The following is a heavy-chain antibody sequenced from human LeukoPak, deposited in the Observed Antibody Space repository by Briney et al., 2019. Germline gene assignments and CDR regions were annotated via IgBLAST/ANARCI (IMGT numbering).Heavy chain of an antibody. V-gene: IGHV3-48*01. CDR2: ISSSSSTI. Sequence: HTGGSLRLSCAASGFTFSSYSMNWVRQAPGKGLEWVSYISSSSSTIYYADSVKGRFTISRDNAKNSLYLQMNSLRAEDTAVYYCARDRPVVISWDYFDYWGQGTLVTVSS. D-gene: IGHD4-23*01. CDR1: GFTFSSYS. CDR3: ARDRPVVISWDYFDY. J-gene: IGHJ4*02.